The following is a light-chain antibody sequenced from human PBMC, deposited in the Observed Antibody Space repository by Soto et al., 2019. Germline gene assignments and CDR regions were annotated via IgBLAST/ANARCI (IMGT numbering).Light chain of an antibody. CDR1: SXDVGGYNY. Sequence: QRGLTQPPSASGSPGQSFNISCTGTSXDVGGYNYVSWYQQHPGKAPKLMIYEVSKRPSGVPDRFHGCKSDYTASLTASGLQAEDEADYYCSSYGGRKNWHFGTGSKFTGL. J-gene: IGLJ1*01. V-gene: IGLV2-8*01. CDR2: EVS. CDR3: SSYGGRKNWH.